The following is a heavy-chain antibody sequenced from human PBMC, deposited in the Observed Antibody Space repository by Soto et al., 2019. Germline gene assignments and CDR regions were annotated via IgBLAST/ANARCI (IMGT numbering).Heavy chain of an antibody. CDR3: ARDPVATILLGY. V-gene: IGHV1-69*08. J-gene: IGHJ4*02. CDR2: IIPILGIA. Sequence: QVQLVQSGAEVTKPGSSVKVSCKASGGTFSSYTISWVRQAPGQGLEWMGRIIPILGIANYAQKFQGRVTITADKSTSTAYMELSSLRSEDTAVYYCARDPVATILLGYWGQGTLVTVSS. D-gene: IGHD5-12*01. CDR1: GGTFSSYT.